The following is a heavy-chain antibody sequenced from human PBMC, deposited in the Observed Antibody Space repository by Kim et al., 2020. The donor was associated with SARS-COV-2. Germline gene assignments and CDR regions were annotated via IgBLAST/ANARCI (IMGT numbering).Heavy chain of an antibody. CDR1: GFTFSGYW. V-gene: IGHV3-74*01. CDR3: TGGGADGGYSTWGY. CDR2: ISPDGTST. J-gene: IGHJ4*02. D-gene: IGHD2-21*02. Sequence: GGSLRLSCAASGFTFSGYWMHWVRQAPGKGPVWVSRISPDGTSTTYADSVQGRFTISRDNAKNTLYLQMHSLTADDTAIYYCTGGGADGGYSTWGYWGQGTLVTVSS.